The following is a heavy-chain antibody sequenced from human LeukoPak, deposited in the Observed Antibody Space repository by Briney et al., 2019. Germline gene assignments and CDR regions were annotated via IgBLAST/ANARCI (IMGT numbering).Heavy chain of an antibody. J-gene: IGHJ4*02. CDR3: ASSKRQWLVPDDY. V-gene: IGHV1-18*01. D-gene: IGHD6-19*01. CDR2: ISAYYGNT. CDR1: GYTFTSYG. Sequence: SVKVSYKASGYTFTSYGISWVRQAPRQGLEWMGWISAYYGNTNYAQKLQGRVTMTTDTSTSTAYMELRSLRSDDTAVYYCASSKRQWLVPDDYWGQGTLVTVSS.